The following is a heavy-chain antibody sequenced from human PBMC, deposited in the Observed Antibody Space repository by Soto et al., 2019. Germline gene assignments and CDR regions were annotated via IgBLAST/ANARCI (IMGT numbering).Heavy chain of an antibody. CDR3: ARENDYDNQRNFFDY. J-gene: IGHJ4*02. CDR2: IIPIFGTA. D-gene: IGHD4-17*01. CDR1: GGTFSSYA. V-gene: IGHV1-69*01. Sequence: QVQLVQSGAEVKKPGSSVKVSCKASGGTFSSYAISWVRQAPGQGLEWMGGIIPIFGTANYAQKFQGRVTLPADESTSTAYMELSSLRSEDTAVYYCARENDYDNQRNFFDYWGQGTLVTVSS.